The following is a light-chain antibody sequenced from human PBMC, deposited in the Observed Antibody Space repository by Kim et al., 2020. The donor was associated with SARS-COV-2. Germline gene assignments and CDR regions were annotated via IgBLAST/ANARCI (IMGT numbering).Light chain of an antibody. CDR1: SLRRYF. CDR3: NSRDNSGNHVI. J-gene: IGLJ2*01. V-gene: IGLV3-19*01. CDR2: GKN. Sequence: ALGQTVKITCQGDSLRRYFASWYQQKPGEAPELVIYGKNNRPSGIPDRFSGSSSGNTASLTITGAQVEDEADYYCNSRDNSGNHVIFGGGTQLTVL.